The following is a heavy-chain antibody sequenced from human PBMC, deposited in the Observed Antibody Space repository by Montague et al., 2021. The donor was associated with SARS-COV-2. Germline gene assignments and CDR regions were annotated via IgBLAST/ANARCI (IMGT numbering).Heavy chain of an antibody. CDR2: ISYSGST. J-gene: IGHJ6*02. CDR1: GDSISNYS. Sequence: SETLSLTCSVSGDSISNYSWSWIRQSPGKGLERIGYISYSGSTNYNPSLTSRVTISVDTSKNQVSLKLPSVTAADTAVYYCARHLRVTTVTSHMYHYAMDVWGQGTTVTVSS. V-gene: IGHV4-59*08. D-gene: IGHD4-11*01. CDR3: ARHLRVTTVTSHMYHYAMDV.